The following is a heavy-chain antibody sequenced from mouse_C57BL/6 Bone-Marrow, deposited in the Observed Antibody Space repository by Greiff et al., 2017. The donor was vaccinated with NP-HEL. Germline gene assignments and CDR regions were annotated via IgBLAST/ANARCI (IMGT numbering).Heavy chain of an antibody. V-gene: IGHV1-61*01. D-gene: IGHD1-1*01. J-gene: IGHJ3*01. CDR1: GYTFTSYW. Sequence: VKLQQPGAELVRPGSSVKLSCKASGYTFTSYWMDWVKQRPGQGLEWIGNIYPSDSETHYNQKFKDKATLTVDKSSSTAYMQLSSLTSEDSAVYYCASPHYYGSPWFAYWGQGTLVTVSA. CDR2: IYPSDSET. CDR3: ASPHYYGSPWFAY.